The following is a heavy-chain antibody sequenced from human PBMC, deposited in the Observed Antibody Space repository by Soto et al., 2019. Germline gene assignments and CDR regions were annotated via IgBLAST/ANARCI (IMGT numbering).Heavy chain of an antibody. CDR3: ENRGYGDYP. Sequence: VQLVESGGGVVQPGRSLRLSCAASGFTFSSYGMHWVRQAPGKGLEWVAVISYDGSNKYYADSVKGRFTISRDNSKNTLYLQMNSLRAEDTAVYYCENRGYGDYPWSQGTLVTVSS. D-gene: IGHD4-17*01. CDR1: GFTFSSYG. CDR2: ISYDGSNK. J-gene: IGHJ5*02. V-gene: IGHV3-30*18.